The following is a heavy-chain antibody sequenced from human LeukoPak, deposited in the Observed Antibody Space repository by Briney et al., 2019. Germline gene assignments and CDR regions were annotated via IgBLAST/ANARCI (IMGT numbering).Heavy chain of an antibody. J-gene: IGHJ6*04. Sequence: QPGGSLRLSCAASGFTFTSYAMSWVRQAPGKGLEWVSYISSSGSTIYYADSVKGRFTISRGNAKNSLYLQMNSLRAEDTAVYYCARVWITFAISGSIGMDVWGKGTTVTISS. CDR2: ISSSGSTI. CDR3: ARVWITFAISGSIGMDV. V-gene: IGHV3-48*03. D-gene: IGHD2/OR15-2a*01. CDR1: GFTFTSYA.